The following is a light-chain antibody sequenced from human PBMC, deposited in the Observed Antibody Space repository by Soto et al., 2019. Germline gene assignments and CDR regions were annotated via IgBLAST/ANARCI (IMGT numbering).Light chain of an antibody. Sequence: QSVLTQPASVSGSPGQSITISCTGTSSVVGGYNYVSWYQQHPGKAPKLMIYDVSKRPSGVSNRFSGSKSGNTASLTISGLQAEDEADYYCCSYAGSSTYVFGTGTKVTVL. V-gene: IGLV2-23*02. CDR1: SSVVGGYNY. J-gene: IGLJ1*01. CDR3: CSYAGSSTYV. CDR2: DVS.